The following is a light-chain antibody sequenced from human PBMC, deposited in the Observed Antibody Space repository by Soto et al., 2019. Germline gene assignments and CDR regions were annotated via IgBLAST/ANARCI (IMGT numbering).Light chain of an antibody. J-gene: IGKJ4*01. V-gene: IGKV1-39*01. CDR3: QRSFSTPLT. CDR2: AAS. CDR1: QSISSY. Sequence: DIQMTQSPSSLSASVGDRVTITCRASQSISSYLHWYQQKPGKAPKLLIYAASSLQSGVPSRFSGSGSGTDFTLNISSLQPEDFATYCCQRSFSTPLTYGGGTQLDIK.